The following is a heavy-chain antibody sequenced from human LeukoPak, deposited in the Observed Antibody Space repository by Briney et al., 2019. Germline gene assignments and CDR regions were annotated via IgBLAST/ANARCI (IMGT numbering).Heavy chain of an antibody. CDR3: ARGRTGWFDP. D-gene: IGHD1-14*01. Sequence: SETLSLTCAVYGGSFSGYYWSWIRQPPGKGLEWIGEINHSGSTNYNPSLKSRVTISVDTSKNQYSLKLSSVTAADTAVYYCARGRTGWFDPWGQGTLVTVSS. V-gene: IGHV4-34*01. CDR2: INHSGST. CDR1: GGSFSGYY. J-gene: IGHJ5*02.